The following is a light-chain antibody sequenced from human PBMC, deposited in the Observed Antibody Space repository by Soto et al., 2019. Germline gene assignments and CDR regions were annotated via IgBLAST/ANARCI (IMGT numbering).Light chain of an antibody. V-gene: IGKV1-17*01. J-gene: IGKJ1*01. Sequence: DIQMTQSPSSLSASVGDRVTITCRASQGIRNDLGWYQQKPGKAPKRLIYDASSLQSGVPSRFSGSGSGTEFNLTIRSLTPDDFDPYHCLHPNSYSWTFGQGTKVDIK. CDR3: LHPNSYSWT. CDR2: DAS. CDR1: QGIRND.